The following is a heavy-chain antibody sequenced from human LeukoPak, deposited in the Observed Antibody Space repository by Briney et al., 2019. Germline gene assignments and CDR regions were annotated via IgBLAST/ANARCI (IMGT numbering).Heavy chain of an antibody. Sequence: PGGSLRLSCAASGFTFSSYAMSWVRQAPGKGLEWVSAISDSDSSTFYADSVKGRFTISRDNSKNTLYLQMNSLRAEDTAVYYCARGGTNYDFWSGYYTDFDYWGRGTLVTVSS. CDR2: ISDSDSST. V-gene: IGHV3-23*01. J-gene: IGHJ4*02. CDR3: ARGGTNYDFWSGYYTDFDY. CDR1: GFTFSSYA. D-gene: IGHD3-3*01.